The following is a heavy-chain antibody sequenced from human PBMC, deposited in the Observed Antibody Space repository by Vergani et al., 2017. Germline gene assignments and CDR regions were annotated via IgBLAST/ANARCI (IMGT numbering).Heavy chain of an antibody. CDR2: IYYSGST. CDR1: GGSISSGGYY. D-gene: IGHD4-17*01. J-gene: IGHJ3*02. Sequence: QVQLQESGPGLVKPSQTLSLTCTVSGGSISSGGYYWSWIRQHPGKGLEWIGYIYYSGSTYYNPSLKSRVTISVDTSKNQFSLKLSSVTPAETAVYYCARDPGLYGSYAFDIWGQGTMVTVSS. CDR3: ARDPGLYGSYAFDI. V-gene: IGHV4-31*03.